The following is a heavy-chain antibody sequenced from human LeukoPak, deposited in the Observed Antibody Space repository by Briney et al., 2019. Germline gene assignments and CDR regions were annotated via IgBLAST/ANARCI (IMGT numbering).Heavy chain of an antibody. CDR3: ARERNSALDY. V-gene: IGHV3-30*14. CDR2: ISYDGSNK. J-gene: IGHJ4*02. Sequence: GGSLRLSCAASGFTFSGYSIHWVRQAPGKGLEWVAVISYDGSNKYYADSVKGRFTISRDNSKNTLYLQMNSLRAEDTAVYYCARERNSALDYWGQGTLVTVSS. D-gene: IGHD4-11*01. CDR1: GFTFSGYS.